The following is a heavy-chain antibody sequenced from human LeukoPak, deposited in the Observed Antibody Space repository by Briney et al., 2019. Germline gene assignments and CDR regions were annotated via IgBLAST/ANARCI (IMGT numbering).Heavy chain of an antibody. CDR3: ARSLADYYYMDV. J-gene: IGHJ6*03. CDR2: IRYDGSNK. CDR1: GFTFISYG. V-gene: IGHV3-30*02. Sequence: GGSLRLSCAASGFTFISYGMHWVRQAPGKGLEWVAFIRYDGSNKYYADSVKGRFTISRDNSKNTLYLQMNSLRAEDTAVYYCARSLADYYYMDVWGKGTTVTISS.